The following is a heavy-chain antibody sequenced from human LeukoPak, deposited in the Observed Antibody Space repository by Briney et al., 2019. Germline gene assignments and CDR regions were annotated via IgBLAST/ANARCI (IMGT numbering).Heavy chain of an antibody. CDR2: ISSSGSTI. V-gene: IGHV3-48*03. D-gene: IGHD2-2*01. Sequence: GGSLTLSRSPSGFTFSTYEMNWVRQPPGKGLEWGSYISSSGSTIYYADSVKGRFTISRDNAKNSLYLQMNRLRAEDTAVYYCARGPLDVVVPAATWFDPWGQGILVTVSS. CDR3: ARGPLDVVVPAATWFDP. CDR1: GFTFSTYE. J-gene: IGHJ5*02.